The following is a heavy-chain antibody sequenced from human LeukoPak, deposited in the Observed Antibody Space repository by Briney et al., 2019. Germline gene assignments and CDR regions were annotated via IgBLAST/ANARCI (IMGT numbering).Heavy chain of an antibody. J-gene: IGHJ6*03. D-gene: IGHD6-13*01. V-gene: IGHV1-2*02. CDR1: GYTFTGYY. CDR3: ARGGTAAGYYYYYMDV. CDR2: INPNSGGT. Sequence: ASVKVSCKASGYTFTGYYMHWVRQAPGQGLEGMGWINPNSGGTNYAQKFQGRVTMTRDTSISTAYMELSRLRSDDTAVYYCARGGTAAGYYYYYMDVWGKGTTVTISS.